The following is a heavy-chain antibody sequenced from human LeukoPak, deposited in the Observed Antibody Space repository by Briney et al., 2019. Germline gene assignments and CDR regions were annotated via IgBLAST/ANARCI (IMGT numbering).Heavy chain of an antibody. J-gene: IGHJ4*02. CDR2: IFTSGST. Sequence: PSETLSLTCTVSGGSISSYSWTWIRQPAGKGLEWVGRIFTSGSTNYNPSLKGRVTISVDTSKNQFSLKMTSVTAADTAVYYCARVDTAMVDYWGQGTLVTVSS. CDR1: GGSISSYS. D-gene: IGHD5-18*01. V-gene: IGHV4-4*07. CDR3: ARVDTAMVDY.